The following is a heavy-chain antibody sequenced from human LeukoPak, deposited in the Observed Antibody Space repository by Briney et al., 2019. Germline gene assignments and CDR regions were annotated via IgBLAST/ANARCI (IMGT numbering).Heavy chain of an antibody. CDR3: AKDVGKWESLHFFDY. CDR1: GFIFSTYA. J-gene: IGHJ4*02. CDR2: ISNSGDNT. V-gene: IGHV3-23*01. D-gene: IGHD1-26*01. Sequence: GGSLRLSCAASGFIFSTYAMSWVRQVPGEGLEWVSGISNSGDNTYYADSVKGRFTISRDNSRNTLSLQMNSLRGDDTAVYYCAKDVGKWESLHFFDYWGQGTLVTVSS.